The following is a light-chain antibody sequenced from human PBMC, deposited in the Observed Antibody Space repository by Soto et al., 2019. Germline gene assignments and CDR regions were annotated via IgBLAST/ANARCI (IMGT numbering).Light chain of an antibody. CDR2: EVV. Sequence: QSVLTQPASVSGSPVQSVTISCTGTKSDIGVYDFVSWYQHHPGKAPRLIIYEVVQRPSGVPDRFSGSKSGNTASLTVSGLQAADEADYFCKSYAGSNTYVFGSGTKVTVL. V-gene: IGLV2-8*01. CDR3: KSYAGSNTYV. CDR1: KSDIGVYDF. J-gene: IGLJ1*01.